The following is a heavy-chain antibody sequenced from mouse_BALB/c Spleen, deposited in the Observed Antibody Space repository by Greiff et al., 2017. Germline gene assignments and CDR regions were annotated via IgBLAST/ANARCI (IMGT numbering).Heavy chain of an antibody. J-gene: IGHJ2*01. CDR1: GFNIKDTY. V-gene: IGHV14-3*02. D-gene: IGHD2-4*01. Sequence: VQLQQSGAELVKPGASVKLSCTASGFNIKDTYMHWVKQRPEQGLEWIGRIDPANGNTKYDPKFQGKATITADTSSNTAYLQLSSLTSEDTAVYYCGGRLRLDYWGQGTTRTVSA. CDR2: IDPANGNT. CDR3: GGRLRLDY.